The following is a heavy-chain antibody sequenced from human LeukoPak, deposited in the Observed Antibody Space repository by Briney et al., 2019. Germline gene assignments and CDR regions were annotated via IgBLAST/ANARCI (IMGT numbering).Heavy chain of an antibody. CDR2: IKSKTDGGKT. CDR3: TTDPPYCSSTSCYTYYYYYMDV. J-gene: IGHJ6*03. D-gene: IGHD2-2*02. Sequence: AGGSLRLSCAASGFTFSNAWMRWGRQAPGKGLEGGGGIKSKTDGGKTDYASPVKGRFTISIDDSKNTLYLQMNSLKTEDTAVYYCTTDPPYCSSTSCYTYYYYYMDVWGKGTTVTVSS. V-gene: IGHV3-15*01. CDR1: GFTFSNAW.